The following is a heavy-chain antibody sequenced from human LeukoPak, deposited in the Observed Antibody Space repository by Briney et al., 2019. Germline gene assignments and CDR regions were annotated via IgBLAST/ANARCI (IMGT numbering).Heavy chain of an antibody. D-gene: IGHD1-26*01. CDR1: VFTFSSYW. V-gene: IGHV3-74*03. Sequence: GGSLRLSCAASVFTFSSYWMHWVRQAPGKGVVGVPDIKSDGSSTMYADCVRGRFTISRDNAKNTLYLQMNSLRVEDTAVYYCARGNWEPADYWGQGTLVTVSS. J-gene: IGHJ4*02. CDR3: ARGNWEPADY. CDR2: IKSDGSST.